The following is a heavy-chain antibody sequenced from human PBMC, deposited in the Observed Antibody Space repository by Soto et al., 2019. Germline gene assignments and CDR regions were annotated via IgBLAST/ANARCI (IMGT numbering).Heavy chain of an antibody. CDR1: GFTFSDFY. CDR3: ARDGRYYYYYGMDV. D-gene: IGHD1-1*01. V-gene: IGHV3-11*01. J-gene: IGHJ6*02. CDR2: ISSSGSAI. Sequence: QVQLVESGGGLVKPGGSLRLSCAASGFTFSDFYMTWIRQAPGKGLEWVSYISSSGSAISYADSVKGRFTISRDNAKNSLYLQMNSLRAEDTAVYYCARDGRYYYYYGMDVWGQGTTFTVSS.